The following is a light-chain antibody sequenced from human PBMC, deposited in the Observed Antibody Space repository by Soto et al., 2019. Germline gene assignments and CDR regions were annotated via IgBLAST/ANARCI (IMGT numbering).Light chain of an antibody. CDR2: DVS. Sequence: QSALTQPASVSGSPGQSITISCTGTSSDVGGYNYVSWYQQHPGKAPKLMIYDVSNRPSGVSNRFSGSKSGNTASLTISGLHAEYEADYYCSSYTSSSTRLNVFGTGTKLTVL. CDR3: SSYTSSSTRLNV. CDR1: SSDVGGYNY. J-gene: IGLJ1*01. V-gene: IGLV2-14*01.